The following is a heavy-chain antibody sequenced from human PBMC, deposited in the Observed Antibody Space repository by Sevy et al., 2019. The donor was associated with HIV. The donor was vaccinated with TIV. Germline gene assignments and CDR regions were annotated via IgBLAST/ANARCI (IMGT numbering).Heavy chain of an antibody. CDR3: AKDIRYSYGRGMDV. D-gene: IGHD3-10*01. CDR1: GFTFDEFA. Sequence: GGSLRLSCAASGFTFDEFAMHWVRQVPGKGLEWVSGINWDSGAIGYADSVKGRFTTSRVNAKKSLYLQMNSLRGEDTALYYCAKDIRYSYGRGMDVWGQGTTVTVSS. J-gene: IGHJ6*02. V-gene: IGHV3-9*01. CDR2: INWDSGAI.